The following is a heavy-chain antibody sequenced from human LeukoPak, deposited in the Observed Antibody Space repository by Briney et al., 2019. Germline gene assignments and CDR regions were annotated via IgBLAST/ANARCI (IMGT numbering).Heavy chain of an antibody. D-gene: IGHD3-9*01. CDR3: AKVLNDILTGLDY. CDR1: GFTFSSYS. Sequence: PGGSLRLSCAASGFTFSSYSMNWVRQAPGKGLEWVSSIDFTSRYIYNADSVKGRFTTSRDNAKNSLDLQMNSLKVEDTAVYYCAKVLNDILTGLDYWGQGTLVTVSS. V-gene: IGHV3-21*04. CDR2: IDFTSRYI. J-gene: IGHJ4*02.